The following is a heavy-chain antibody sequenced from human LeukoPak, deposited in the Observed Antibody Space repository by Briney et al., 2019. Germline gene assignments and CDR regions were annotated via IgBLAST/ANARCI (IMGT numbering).Heavy chain of an antibody. V-gene: IGHV3-21*01. CDR1: GFTFNSYS. CDR2: ISSGSRYI. J-gene: IGHJ4*02. Sequence: GGSLRLSCAASGFTFNSYSMNWVRQAPGKGLEWVSSISSGSRYIYYADSVKGRFTISRDNAKNSLYLQMNSLGVDDTAVYYCARVGTVTTSPSWDYWGQGTLVTVSS. D-gene: IGHD4-17*01. CDR3: ARVGTVTTSPSWDY.